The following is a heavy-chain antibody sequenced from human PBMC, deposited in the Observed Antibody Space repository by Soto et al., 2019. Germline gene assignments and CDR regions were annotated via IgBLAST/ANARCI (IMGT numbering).Heavy chain of an antibody. D-gene: IGHD6-19*01. J-gene: IGHJ4*02. V-gene: IGHV1-2*04. CDR2: INPNSGGT. CDR3: ARAQSGIEVAGTAFDY. CDR1: GYTFTGYY. Sequence: ASVKVSCKASGYTFTGYYMHWVRQAPGQGLEWMGWINPNSGGTNYAQKFQGWVTMTRDTSISTAYMELSRLRSDDTAVYYCARAQSGIEVAGTAFDYWGQGTLVTVSS.